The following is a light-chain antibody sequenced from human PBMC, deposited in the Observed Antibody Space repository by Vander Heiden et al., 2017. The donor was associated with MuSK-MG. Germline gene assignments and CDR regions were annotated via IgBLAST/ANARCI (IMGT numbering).Light chain of an antibody. CDR2: GAS. J-gene: IGKJ4*01. CDR3: QQDGSSPLT. CDR1: QSVSLNY. V-gene: IGKV3-20*01. Sequence: EIVLTQSPGTLSLSPGERATLSCRASQSVSLNYLAWYQQKPGQAPRLLIYGASSRATGIRDRFSGSGSGTDFTLTISRLEPEDFAVYYCQQDGSSPLTFGGGTKVEIK.